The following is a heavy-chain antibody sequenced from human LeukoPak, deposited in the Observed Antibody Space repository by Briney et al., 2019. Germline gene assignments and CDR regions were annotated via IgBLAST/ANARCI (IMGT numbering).Heavy chain of an antibody. CDR1: GFTFSSYE. CDR2: ISSSGSII. CDR3: AREVVGTTSEFDY. V-gene: IGHV3-48*03. Sequence: QPGGSLRLSCAASGFTFSSYEINWVREAPGKGLEWLSYISSSGSIIYYADSVKGQLTISRDNAKNSLYLQMNSLRAEDTAVYYCAREVVGTTSEFDYWGQGTLVTVSS. J-gene: IGHJ4*02. D-gene: IGHD1-26*01.